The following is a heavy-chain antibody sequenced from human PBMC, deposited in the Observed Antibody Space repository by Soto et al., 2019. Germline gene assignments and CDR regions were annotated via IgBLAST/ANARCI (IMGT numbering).Heavy chain of an antibody. J-gene: IGHJ3*01. Sequence: EVQLVESGGGLVQPGESLRLSCAASGFTFSYYWMHWVRQAPGKGLVWVSRIHSDGSSTTYADSVKGRFTSSRDNARNTVYVQMNSLRVEDTAVYYCARGDRGAFDLWGQGTVVTVSS. CDR3: ARGDRGAFDL. CDR2: IHSDGSST. V-gene: IGHV3-74*01. D-gene: IGHD3-16*01. CDR1: GFTFSYYW.